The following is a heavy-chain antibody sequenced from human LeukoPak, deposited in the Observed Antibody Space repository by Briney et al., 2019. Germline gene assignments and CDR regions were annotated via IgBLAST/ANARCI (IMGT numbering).Heavy chain of an antibody. D-gene: IGHD3-3*01. V-gene: IGHV3-30*02. CDR1: GLTFSNYG. CDR3: AKDPSQYDFWSGYSPKPIDY. J-gene: IGHJ4*02. CDR2: VWSDGRNK. Sequence: PGGSLRLSCAASGLTFSNYGMHWVRQAPGKGLEWVAIVWSDGRNKYYADSVKGRFTISRDNSKNTLYLQMNSLRAEDTAVYYCAKDPSQYDFWSGYSPKPIDYWGQGTLVTVSS.